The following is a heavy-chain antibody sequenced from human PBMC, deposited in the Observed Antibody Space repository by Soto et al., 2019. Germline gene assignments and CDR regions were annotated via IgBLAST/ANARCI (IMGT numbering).Heavy chain of an antibody. V-gene: IGHV4-30-4*01. CDR1: GGSISSGDYS. CDR3: AIGVTVFGLVSRFWFDP. J-gene: IGHJ5*02. D-gene: IGHD3-3*01. CDR2: IYNSGIT. Sequence: SETLSLTCTVSGGSISSGDYSWIWVRQSPGKGLEWIGHIYNSGITYYNPSLKSRVVISIDTSRNQFSLSLNSLTAADRAVYFCAIGVTVFGLVSRFWFDPWGQGTVVTVSS.